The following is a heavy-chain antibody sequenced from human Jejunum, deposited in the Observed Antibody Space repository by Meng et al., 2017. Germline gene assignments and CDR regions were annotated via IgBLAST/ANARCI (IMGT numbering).Heavy chain of an antibody. V-gene: IGHV4-34*02. J-gene: IGHJ4*02. CDR1: GGSISVYF. Sequence: QVQPQPLVQGTLTSSGSSFTTCAFDGGSISVYFWRCIRRAPGEGLEWVGEFTRGGNTKYNPSLKSRITISADTSKNQFSLTLSSVSAADTAVYYCARHEVDFDNWGQGTLVTVSS. D-gene: IGHD1-26*01. CDR2: FTRGGNT. CDR3: ARHEVDFDN.